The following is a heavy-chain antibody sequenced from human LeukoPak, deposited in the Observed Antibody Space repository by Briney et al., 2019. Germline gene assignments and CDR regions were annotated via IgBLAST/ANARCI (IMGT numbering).Heavy chain of an antibody. CDR2: ISAYNGNT. CDR1: GYTFTSYG. D-gene: IGHD2-2*01. CDR3: ARKAHYCSSTSCLPDDY. Sequence: ASVKVSCKASGYTFTSYGISWVRQAPGQGLEWMGWISAYNGNTNYAQKLQGRVTMTTDTSTSTAYMELRSLRSDDTAVYYCARKAHYCSSTSCLPDDYWGQGTLVTVSS. J-gene: IGHJ4*02. V-gene: IGHV1-18*01.